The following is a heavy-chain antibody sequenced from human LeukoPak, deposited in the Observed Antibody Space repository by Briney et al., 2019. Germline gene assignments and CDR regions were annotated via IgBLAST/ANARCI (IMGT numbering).Heavy chain of an antibody. CDR1: GNSISSGDNY. Sequence: SQTLSLTCTVSGNSISSGDNYWSWIRQPAGKGLEWIGRIYTSGSTNYNPSLKSRVTISVDTSKNQFSLKLSSVTAADTAVYYCARVQTYCDYVWGSYRHYYFDYWGQGTLVTVSS. V-gene: IGHV4-61*02. CDR2: IYTSGST. J-gene: IGHJ4*02. D-gene: IGHD3-16*02. CDR3: ARVQTYCDYVWGSYRHYYFDY.